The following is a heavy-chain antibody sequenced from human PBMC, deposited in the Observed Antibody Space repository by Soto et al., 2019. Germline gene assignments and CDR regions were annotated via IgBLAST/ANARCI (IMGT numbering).Heavy chain of an antibody. Sequence: GGSLRLSCSASGFTFSSYSMNWVRQAPGRGLEWVSYISSSSSTISYADSVKGRFTISRDNAENSLYLRMNSLRAEDTAVYYCAMDTTHYYYYYYYMDVWGKGTTVTVSS. CDR3: AMDTTHYYYYYYYMDV. J-gene: IGHJ6*03. V-gene: IGHV3-48*01. CDR2: ISSSSSTI. D-gene: IGHD5-18*01. CDR1: GFTFSSYS.